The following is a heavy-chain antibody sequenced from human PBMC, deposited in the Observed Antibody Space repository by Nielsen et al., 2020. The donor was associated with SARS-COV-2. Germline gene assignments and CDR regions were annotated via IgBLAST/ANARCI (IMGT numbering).Heavy chain of an antibody. Sequence: GESLKISCAASGFTFSSYGMHWVRQAPGKGLEWVAVISYDGSNKYYADSVKGRFTISRDNSKNTLYLQMNSLRAEDTAVYYCVSRGYSYGVDYWGQGTLVTVSS. D-gene: IGHD5-18*01. V-gene: IGHV3-30*03. CDR1: GFTFSSYG. CDR2: ISYDGSNK. CDR3: VSRGYSYGVDY. J-gene: IGHJ4*02.